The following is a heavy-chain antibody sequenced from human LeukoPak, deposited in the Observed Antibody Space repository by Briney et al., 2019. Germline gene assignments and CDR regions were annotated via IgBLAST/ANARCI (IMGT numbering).Heavy chain of an antibody. J-gene: IGHJ4*02. CDR1: VGTFSSYA. D-gene: IGHD2-15*01. CDR2: IIPIFGTA. CDR3: ARGAPGWFIKDIVVVVAEPFDY. Sequence: ASVKVSFKASVGTFSSYAISWVRQAPGQGLEWMGGIIPIFGTANYAQKFQGRVTITADESTSTAYMELSSLGSEDTAVYYCARGAPGWFIKDIVVVVAEPFDYWGQGTLVTVSS. V-gene: IGHV1-69*01.